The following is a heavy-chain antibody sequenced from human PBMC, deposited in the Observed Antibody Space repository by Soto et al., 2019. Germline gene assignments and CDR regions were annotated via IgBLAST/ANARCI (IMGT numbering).Heavy chain of an antibody. CDR2: IYRSGST. Sequence: HLQLQESGSGMVKPSQTLSLTCVVSGGSISRGDFSWPWIRQPPGKGLEWVGYIYRSGSTYYNPSLKSPVSISLDKSKNQFSLNLTSVTAADTAVYYCARGKTNYFFDLWGQGHLVTVPS. CDR1: GGSISRGDFS. CDR3: ARGKTNYFFDL. D-gene: IGHD3-10*01. V-gene: IGHV4-30-2*01. J-gene: IGHJ4*02.